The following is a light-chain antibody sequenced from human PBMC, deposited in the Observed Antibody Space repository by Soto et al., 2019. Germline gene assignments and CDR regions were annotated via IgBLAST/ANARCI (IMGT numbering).Light chain of an antibody. Sequence: EIVLTQSPGTLSLSPGERATLSCRASQSVSNNYLAWYQQKPGQAPRLLIYGASNRATGLPDRFSGSGSGTDFTLTISRLEPEDFAVYYCQQYGSSGTFVQGTKVEIK. V-gene: IGKV3-20*01. CDR1: QSVSNNY. CDR2: GAS. J-gene: IGKJ1*01. CDR3: QQYGSSGT.